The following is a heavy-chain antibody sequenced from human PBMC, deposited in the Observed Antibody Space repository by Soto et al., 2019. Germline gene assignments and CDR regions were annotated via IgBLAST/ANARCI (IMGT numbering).Heavy chain of an antibody. Sequence: SSGSISSYYWSWIRQPPGKGLEWIGYIYYSGSTNYNPSLKSRVTISVDTSKNQFSLNLRSVTAADTAVYYCARDRHAQISYYYYGMDVWGQGTTVTVS. J-gene: IGHJ6*02. CDR1: SGSISSYY. V-gene: IGHV4-59*01. CDR3: ARDRHAQISYYYYGMDV. CDR2: IYYSGST. D-gene: IGHD2-2*01.